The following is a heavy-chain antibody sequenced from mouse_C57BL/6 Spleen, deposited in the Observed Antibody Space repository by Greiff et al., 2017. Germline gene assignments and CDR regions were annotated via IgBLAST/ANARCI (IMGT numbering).Heavy chain of an antibody. CDR1: GFTFSSYA. Sequence: EVKLMESGEGLVKPGGSLKLSCAASGFTFSSYAMSWVRQTPEKRLEWVAYISSGGDYIYYADTVKGRFTISRDNARNTLYLQMSSLKSEDTAMYYCTRDEASYFDYWGQGTTLTVAS. CDR3: TRDEASYFDY. J-gene: IGHJ2*01. CDR2: ISSGGDYI. V-gene: IGHV5-9-1*02. D-gene: IGHD3-2*02.